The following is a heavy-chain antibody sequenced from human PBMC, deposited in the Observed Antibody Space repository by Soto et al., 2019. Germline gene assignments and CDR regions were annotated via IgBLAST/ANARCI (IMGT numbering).Heavy chain of an antibody. CDR2: INSDGSST. D-gene: IGHD6-13*01. J-gene: IGHJ6*02. V-gene: IGHV3-74*01. Sequence: GGSLRLSCAASGFTFSTYWMHWVRQAPGKGLVWVSRINSDGSSTYYADSVKGRFTISRDNAKNTLYLQMNSLRAEDTAVYYCAKDWRIAAAGYYYYGMDVWGQGTTVTVSS. CDR1: GFTFSTYW. CDR3: AKDWRIAAAGYYYYGMDV.